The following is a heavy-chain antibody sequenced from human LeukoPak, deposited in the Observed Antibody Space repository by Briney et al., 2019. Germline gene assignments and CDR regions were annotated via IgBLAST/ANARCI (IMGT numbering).Heavy chain of an antibody. V-gene: IGHV4-39*01. CDR3: ARRTYIYGDYAPGSVY. Sequence: PSETLSLTCTVSGGSISSSSYYWGWIRQPPGEGLEWIGSIYYSGSTYYNPSLKSRVTISVDTSKNQFSLKLSSVTAADTAVYYCARRTYIYGDYAPGSVYWGQGTLVTVSS. CDR2: IYYSGST. CDR1: GGSISSSSYY. J-gene: IGHJ4*02. D-gene: IGHD4-17*01.